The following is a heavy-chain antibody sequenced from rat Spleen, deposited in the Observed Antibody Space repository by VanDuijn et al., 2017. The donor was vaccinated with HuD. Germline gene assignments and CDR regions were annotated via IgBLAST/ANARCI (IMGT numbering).Heavy chain of an antibody. J-gene: IGHJ2*01. V-gene: IGHV5-20*01. CDR2: ISYDGSTP. CDR3: TRGYYFDC. D-gene: IGHD1-11*01. Sequence: EVQLVESGGGLVQPGRSMKLSCAASEFTFSNYDMAWVRQAPTKGLEWVTSISYDGSTPYYRNSVRGRFTISSDNAKSTLYLQMDSLRSEDTATYYCTRGYYFDCWGRGVMVTVSS. CDR1: EFTFSNYD.